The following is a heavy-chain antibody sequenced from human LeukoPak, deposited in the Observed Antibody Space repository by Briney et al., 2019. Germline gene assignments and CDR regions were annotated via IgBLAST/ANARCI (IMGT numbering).Heavy chain of an antibody. CDR1: GGSISSGDYY. CDR2: ISYSGST. CDR3: ARDYGDYGHYYYYVMDV. D-gene: IGHD4-17*01. V-gene: IGHV4-30-4*01. J-gene: IGHJ6*02. Sequence: SQTLSLTCPVSGGSISSGDYYWSWIRQPPGKGLEWIGYISYSGSTYYNPSLKSRVTIPVDTSKNQFSLKLSSVTAADTAVYYCARDYGDYGHYYYYVMDVWGQGTTVTVSS.